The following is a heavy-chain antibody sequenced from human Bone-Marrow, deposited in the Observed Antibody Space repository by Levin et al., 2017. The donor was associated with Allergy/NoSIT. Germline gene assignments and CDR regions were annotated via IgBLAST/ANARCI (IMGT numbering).Heavy chain of an antibody. Sequence: KTSETLSLTCTVSGGSISSGHYFWTWIRQPPGEGLEWIAYIQNSGNTHYNPSLKSRGTISLETSKNQFSLKVTSVTAADTAIYYCARYGDHAGAYWGQGALVTVSS. V-gene: IGHV4-30-4*01. CDR3: ARYGDHAGAY. J-gene: IGHJ4*02. D-gene: IGHD4-17*01. CDR2: IQNSGNT. CDR1: GGSISSGHYF.